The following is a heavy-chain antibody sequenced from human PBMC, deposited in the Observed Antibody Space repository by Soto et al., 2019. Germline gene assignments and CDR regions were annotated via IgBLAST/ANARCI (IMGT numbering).Heavy chain of an antibody. D-gene: IGHD6-19*01. CDR1: GFSLRTSGVG. V-gene: IGHV2-5*01. CDR2: IYWNDDK. J-gene: IGHJ5*02. CDR3: AKSGSSGWYGWFDP. Sequence: SGPTLVNPTQTLTLTCIFSGFSLRTSGVGVGGIRQPPGKALEWLGFIYWNDDKRYSPSLKSRLTITKDTSKNQVVLTMTNMDPVDTATYYCAKSGSSGWYGWFDPWGRGTLVTVSS.